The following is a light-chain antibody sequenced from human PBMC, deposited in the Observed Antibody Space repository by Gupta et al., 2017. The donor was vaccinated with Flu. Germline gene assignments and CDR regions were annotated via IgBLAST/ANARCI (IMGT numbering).Light chain of an antibody. V-gene: IGLV1-51*02. J-gene: IGLJ2*01. CDR1: SSNIGRDNY. CDR2: ENN. Sequence: SVLTQPPSVSAASGQKVTISCSGSSSNIGRDNYVSWYQQVPGAAPTLLIYENNRRPSGIPDRFSGSKADTSATLGITGVQTGDEADYYCATWDNSLSGVIFGGGTKLTVL. CDR3: ATWDNSLSGVI.